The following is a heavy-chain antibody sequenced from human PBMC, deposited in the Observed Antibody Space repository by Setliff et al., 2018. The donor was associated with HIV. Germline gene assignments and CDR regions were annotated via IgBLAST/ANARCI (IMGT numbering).Heavy chain of an antibody. CDR3: AHSYCSSTSCYPHYYYYMDV. D-gene: IGHD2-2*01. CDR1: GFSLSTSGVG. J-gene: IGHJ6*03. CDR2: IYWDDDK. Sequence: PTLVNPPQTLTLTCTFSGFSLSTSGVGVGWIRQPPGKALEWLALIYWDDDKRYSPSLESRLTITKDTSKNQVVLTMTNMDPVDTATYYCAHSYCSSTSCYPHYYYYMDVWGKGTTVTVSS. V-gene: IGHV2-5*02.